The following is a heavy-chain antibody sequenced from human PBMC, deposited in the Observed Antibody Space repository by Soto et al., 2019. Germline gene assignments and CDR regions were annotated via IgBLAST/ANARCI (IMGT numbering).Heavy chain of an antibody. CDR1: GCSISSSSYY. CDR2: IYYSGST. J-gene: IGHJ6*02. Sequence: SESLSLTCTVSGCSISSSSYYWGWIRQPPGKGLEWFGSIYYSGSTYYNPSLKCRVTISVDTARNQFSPKLSAVTAADTAVYYRGSPARPHDYYNYGIDVWGQGTRVTVSS. CDR3: GSPARPHDYYNYGIDV. D-gene: IGHD6-6*01. V-gene: IGHV4-39*01.